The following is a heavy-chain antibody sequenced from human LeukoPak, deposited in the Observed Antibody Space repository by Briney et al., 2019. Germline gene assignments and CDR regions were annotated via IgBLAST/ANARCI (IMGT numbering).Heavy chain of an antibody. CDR3: ARDDVWAFDL. Sequence: GGSLRLSCAASGFTFSSYSLGWGRQAPRDGLEWVSYIRDSSTRYYADSVKGRFTISRDKVKNSLYLQMNCIRTEKTAVYYCARDDVWAFDLWGQGDLVSVS. CDR2: IRDSSTR. D-gene: IGHD7-27*01. J-gene: IGHJ5*02. CDR1: GFTFSSYS. V-gene: IGHV3-48*01.